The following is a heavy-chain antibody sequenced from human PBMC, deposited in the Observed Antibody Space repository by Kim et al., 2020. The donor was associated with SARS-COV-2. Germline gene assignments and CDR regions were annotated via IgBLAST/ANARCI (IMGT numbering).Heavy chain of an antibody. CDR3: ATMVRGVSYYFDY. D-gene: IGHD3-10*01. Sequence: YADSVKGRFTISRENSKNTLYLQMNSLRAEDTAVYYCATMVRGVSYYFDYWGQGTLVTVSS. V-gene: IGHV3-23*01. J-gene: IGHJ4*02.